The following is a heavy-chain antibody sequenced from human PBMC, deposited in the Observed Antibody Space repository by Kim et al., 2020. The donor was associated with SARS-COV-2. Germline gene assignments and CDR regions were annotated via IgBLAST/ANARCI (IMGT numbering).Heavy chain of an antibody. CDR3: ARGDISYSMDV. D-gene: IGHD2-15*01. Sequence: GGSLRLSCAASGFTFSNYWMYWVRQAPGKGLVCVSRINTDGSSTTYADSVKGRFTISRDNAKNTLYLQMNSLRGEDTAVYYCARGDISYSMDVWGQGTTVTPSS. CDR1: GFTFSNYW. CDR2: INTDGSST. J-gene: IGHJ6*02. V-gene: IGHV3-74*01.